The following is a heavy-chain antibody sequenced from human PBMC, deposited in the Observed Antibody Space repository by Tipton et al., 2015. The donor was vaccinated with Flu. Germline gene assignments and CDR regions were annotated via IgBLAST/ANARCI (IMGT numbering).Heavy chain of an antibody. CDR3: ARTGFSYGWDYAYYVDS. V-gene: IGHV4-38-2*01. J-gene: IGHJ4*02. CDR2: VYYSGST. Sequence: GEALDNRYYWGWIRQPPGKGLEWIGTVYYSGSTYSNPSLRRRVGISLDTSKNQLSLKLRSLTAADTAAYYCARTGFSYGWDYAYYVDSWGLGTLVTVSS. D-gene: IGHD5-18*01. CDR1: GEALDNRYY.